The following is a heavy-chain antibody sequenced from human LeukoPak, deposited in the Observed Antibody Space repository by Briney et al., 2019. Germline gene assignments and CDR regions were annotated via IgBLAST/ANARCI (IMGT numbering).Heavy chain of an antibody. V-gene: IGHV3-21*01. CDR3: ARDRYSSS. CDR1: GFNLSSDS. D-gene: IGHD6-13*01. J-gene: IGHJ4*02. Sequence: GGSLRLSCAASGFNLSSDSMNWVRQAPGKGLEWVSSISFSSSYIYYADSVKGRFTISRDNAKNSLYLQMNSLRVEDTAVYYCARDRYSSSWGQGTLVTVSS. CDR2: ISFSSSYI.